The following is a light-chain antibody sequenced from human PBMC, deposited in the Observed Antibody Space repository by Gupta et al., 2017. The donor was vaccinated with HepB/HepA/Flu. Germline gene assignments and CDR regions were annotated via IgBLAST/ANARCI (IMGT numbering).Light chain of an antibody. Sequence: DIQMTQSPSSLSASVGDRVTITCRASQTINNFLNWYQQEPGRAPHLLIYAASTLQSGVPSRFSGSGSGTEFTLTISSLQLEDFGTYVCQQSCSRPRTFGQGTKVEI. CDR2: AAS. CDR1: QTINNF. J-gene: IGKJ1*01. CDR3: QQSCSRPRT. V-gene: IGKV1-39*01.